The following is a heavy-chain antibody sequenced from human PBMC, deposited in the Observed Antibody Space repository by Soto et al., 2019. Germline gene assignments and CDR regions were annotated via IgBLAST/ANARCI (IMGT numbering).Heavy chain of an antibody. CDR1: GFTFSSYA. V-gene: IGHV3-23*01. J-gene: IGHJ3*02. CDR3: AKDSPVWFGEHDAFDI. D-gene: IGHD3-10*01. CDR2: ISGSGGST. Sequence: PGGSLRLSCAASGFTFSSYAMSWVRQAPGKGLEWVSAISGSGGSTYYADSVKGRFTISRDNSKNTLYLQMNSLRAEDTAVYYCAKDSPVWFGEHDAFDIWGQGTMVTVSS.